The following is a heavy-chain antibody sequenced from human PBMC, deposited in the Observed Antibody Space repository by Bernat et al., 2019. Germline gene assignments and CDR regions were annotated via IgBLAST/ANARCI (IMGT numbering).Heavy chain of an antibody. J-gene: IGHJ6*02. Sequence: QVQLVQSGAEVKKPGASVKVSCKASGYTFTSYGISWVRQAPGQGFEWMGWISANNGNTNYAQKLQGRVMMTTDRSTSRAYMELRSLRSDDTAVFYCAGTLLSWNYFNYYGMDVWGRGTTVTVSS. CDR2: ISANNGNT. CDR3: AGTLLSWNYFNYYGMDV. V-gene: IGHV1-18*01. D-gene: IGHD1-1*01. CDR1: GYTFTSYG.